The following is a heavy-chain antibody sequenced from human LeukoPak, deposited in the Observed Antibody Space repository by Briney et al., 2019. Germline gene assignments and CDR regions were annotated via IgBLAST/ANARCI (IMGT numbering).Heavy chain of an antibody. Sequence: ASVRVSCKASGYTFTSYDINWVRQATGQGREWMGWMNPNSGNTGYAQKFQGRVTITRNTSIRTAYMELSSLRSEDTAVYYCARGIVVPRAHMSPRFDPWGQGTLVTVSS. CDR2: MNPNSGNT. J-gene: IGHJ5*02. V-gene: IGHV1-8*03. CDR1: GYTFTSYD. CDR3: ARGIVVPRAHMSPRFDP. D-gene: IGHD2-2*01.